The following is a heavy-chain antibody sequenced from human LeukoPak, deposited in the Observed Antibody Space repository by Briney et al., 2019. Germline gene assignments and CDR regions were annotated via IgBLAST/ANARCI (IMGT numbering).Heavy chain of an antibody. CDR2: IYSGGST. D-gene: IGHD3-3*01. Sequence: GGSLRLSCAASGFTVSSNYMSWVRQAPGKGLEWVSVIYSGGSTYYADSVKGRFTISRDNSKNTLYLQMNSLRDEDTAVYYCARVGLDDFWSPGWFDPWGQGTLVTVSS. V-gene: IGHV3-66*01. J-gene: IGHJ5*02. CDR1: GFTVSSNY. CDR3: ARVGLDDFWSPGWFDP.